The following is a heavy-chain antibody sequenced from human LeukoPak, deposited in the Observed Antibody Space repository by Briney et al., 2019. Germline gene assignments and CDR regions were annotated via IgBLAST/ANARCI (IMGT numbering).Heavy chain of an antibody. Sequence: PSETLSLTCTVSGVSISSDGYYWSWIRQHPGKGLEWIGYIYYSGSTYYNPSLKSRVTISVDTSKNQFSLKLSSVTAADTAVYYCARGGVGYCSSTSCYYNAFDIWGQGTMVTVSS. V-gene: IGHV4-31*03. CDR3: ARGGVGYCSSTSCYYNAFDI. J-gene: IGHJ3*02. CDR2: IYYSGST. CDR1: GVSISSDGYY. D-gene: IGHD2-2*01.